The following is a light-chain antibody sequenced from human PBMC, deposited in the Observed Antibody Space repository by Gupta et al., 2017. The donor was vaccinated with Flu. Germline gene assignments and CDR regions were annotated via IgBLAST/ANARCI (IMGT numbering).Light chain of an antibody. J-gene: IGKJ2*04. CDR1: QSISSY. CDR2: AAS. CDR3: LQSYSAPCS. Sequence: DIQMTQSPSSLSASVGDRVTITCRASQSISSYLNWYQQKPGKAPKLLIYAASILQSGVPSRFSGSGSGTDFTLTISSLQPEDFEIYYCLQSYSAPCSFGQGTKLEIK. V-gene: IGKV1-39*01.